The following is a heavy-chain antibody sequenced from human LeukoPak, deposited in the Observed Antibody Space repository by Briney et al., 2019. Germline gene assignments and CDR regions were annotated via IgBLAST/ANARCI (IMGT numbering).Heavy chain of an antibody. CDR2: ISWNSGSI. CDR1: GFTFDDYA. Sequence: GGSLRLSCAASGFTFDDYAMHWVRQAPGKGLEWVSGISWNSGSIGYADSVKGRFTISRDNAKNSLYLQMNSLRAEDTALYYCAKGPQGYWGQGTLVTVSS. J-gene: IGHJ4*02. CDR3: AKGPQGY. V-gene: IGHV3-9*01.